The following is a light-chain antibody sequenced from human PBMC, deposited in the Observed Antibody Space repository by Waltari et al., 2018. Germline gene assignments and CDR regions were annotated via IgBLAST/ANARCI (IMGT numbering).Light chain of an antibody. J-gene: IGKJ1*01. CDR1: QGVSRY. CDR2: GAS. V-gene: IGKV3-20*01. Sequence: SCRASQGVSRYVAWYQQKPGQAPRLLIYGASSRATGIPDRFSGSGSGTDFSLTISRLEPEDFAVYYCQNHERLPAMFGQGTKVEIK. CDR3: QNHERLPAM.